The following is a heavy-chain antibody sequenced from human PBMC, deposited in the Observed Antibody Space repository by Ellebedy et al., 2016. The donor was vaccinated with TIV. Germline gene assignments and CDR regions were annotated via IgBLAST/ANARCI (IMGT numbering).Heavy chain of an antibody. Sequence: AASVKVSCKASGFTFTSSAVQWVLQARGQRLEWIGWIVVGSGNTNYAQKFQERVTITRDMSTSTAYMELSSLRSEDTAVYYCAADQSLGWSRGDAFDIWGQGTMVTVSS. V-gene: IGHV1-58*01. CDR2: IVVGSGNT. CDR3: AADQSLGWSRGDAFDI. D-gene: IGHD1-26*01. J-gene: IGHJ3*02. CDR1: GFTFTSSA.